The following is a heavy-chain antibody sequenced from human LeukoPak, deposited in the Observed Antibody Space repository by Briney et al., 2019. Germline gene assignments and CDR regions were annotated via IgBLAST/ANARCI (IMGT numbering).Heavy chain of an antibody. CDR1: GFTVSSNY. CDR2: IYSGGST. CDR3: AKDGAGDKPYYFDY. J-gene: IGHJ4*02. D-gene: IGHD7-27*01. Sequence: GGSLRLSCAAPGFTVSSNYMSWVRQAPGKGLEWVSVIYSGGSTYYADSVKGRFTISRDNSKNTLYLQMNSLRAEDTAVYYCAKDGAGDKPYYFDYWGQGTLVTVSS. V-gene: IGHV3-66*01.